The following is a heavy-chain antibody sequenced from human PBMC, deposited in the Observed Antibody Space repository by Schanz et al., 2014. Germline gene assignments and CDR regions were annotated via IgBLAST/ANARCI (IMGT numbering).Heavy chain of an antibody. J-gene: IGHJ6*02. CDR1: GFSFSSYG. CDR2: IWHDGRIK. Sequence: VQLVESGGGLVKPGGSLRLSCAASGFSFSSYGMHWVRQAPGKGLEWVAFIWHDGRIKYYADSVKGRFTISRDNAKNSLYLQMNSLRDEDTAVYYCARDHPHRGVTGYYNDVWGQGTSVTVSS. V-gene: IGHV3-33*01. D-gene: IGHD3-9*01. CDR3: ARDHPHRGVTGYYNDV.